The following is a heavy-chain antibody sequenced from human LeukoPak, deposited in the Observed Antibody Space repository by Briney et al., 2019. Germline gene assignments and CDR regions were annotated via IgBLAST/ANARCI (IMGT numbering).Heavy chain of an antibody. V-gene: IGHV3-23*01. Sequence: GGSLRLSCEASGFTFGNYAMNWVRQAPGKGLEWVSTISGTGSSTYYADSAKGRFTISRDNSKDTLFLHLNSLTAADTAMYFCAKASVAIPQYCNSWGQGTLVAVSS. D-gene: IGHD2-2*02. CDR2: ISGTGSST. J-gene: IGHJ5*02. CDR1: GFTFGNYA. CDR3: AKASVAIPQYCNS.